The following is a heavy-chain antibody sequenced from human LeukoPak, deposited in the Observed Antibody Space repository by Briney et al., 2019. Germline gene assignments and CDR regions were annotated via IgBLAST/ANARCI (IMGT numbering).Heavy chain of an antibody. V-gene: IGHV3-15*01. CDR2: IKSKTEGGTT. D-gene: IGHD5-12*01. CDR1: GFMCSNGW. J-gene: IGHJ4*02. CDR3: TTTYIVASTRKFGDY. Sequence: GSFTRYCAASGFMCSNGWVNWVRQAPGHGLEWVGRIKSKTEGGTTDYAAPVKGRFTISRDDSQNTVDLQISSLTAEDTAMYFCTTTYIVASTRKFGDYWGQGTLVVVSS.